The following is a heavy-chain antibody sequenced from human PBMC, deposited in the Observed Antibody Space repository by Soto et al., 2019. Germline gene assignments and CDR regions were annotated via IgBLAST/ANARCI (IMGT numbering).Heavy chain of an antibody. V-gene: IGHV1-69*13. CDR1: GGTFSSYA. CDR3: ARVAVGGNDYYYYYGMDV. CDR2: IIPIFGTA. D-gene: IGHD6-19*01. Sequence: GASVKVSCKASGGTFSSYATSWVRQAPGQGLEWMGGIIPIFGTANYAQKFQGRVTITADESTSTAYMELSSLRSEDTAVYYCARVAVGGNDYYYYYGMDVWGQGTTVTVSS. J-gene: IGHJ6*02.